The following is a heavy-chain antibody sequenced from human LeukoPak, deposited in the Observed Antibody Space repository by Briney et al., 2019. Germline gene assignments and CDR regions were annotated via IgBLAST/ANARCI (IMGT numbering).Heavy chain of an antibody. J-gene: IGHJ4*02. CDR3: ARVRNDYKPRDPFDY. Sequence: ASVKVSCKASGYTFTSNGISWVRQAPGQGLEWMGWISTYNGNTNYAEKLQGRVTMTTDTPTSTAYMELRTLRSDDTAVYYCARVRNDYKPRDPFDYWGQGTLVTVSS. CDR1: GYTFTSNG. CDR2: ISTYNGNT. D-gene: IGHD4-11*01. V-gene: IGHV1-18*04.